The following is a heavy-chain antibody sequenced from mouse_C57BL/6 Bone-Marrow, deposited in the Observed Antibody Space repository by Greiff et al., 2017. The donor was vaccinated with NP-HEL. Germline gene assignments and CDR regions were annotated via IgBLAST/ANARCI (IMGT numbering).Heavy chain of an antibody. V-gene: IGHV1-81*01. Sequence: VQLQQSGAELARPGASVKLSCKASGYTFTSYGISWVKQRTGQGLEWIGEIYPRSGNTYYNEKFKGKATLTADKSSSTAYMELRSLTSVDTAVYFCAREGYYGSLAWFAHWGQGTLGTVSA. CDR2: IYPRSGNT. J-gene: IGHJ3*01. D-gene: IGHD1-1*01. CDR1: GYTFTSYG. CDR3: AREGYYGSLAWFAH.